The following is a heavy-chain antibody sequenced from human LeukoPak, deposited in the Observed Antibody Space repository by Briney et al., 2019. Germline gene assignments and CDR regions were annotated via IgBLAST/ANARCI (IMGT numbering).Heavy chain of an antibody. CDR2: IIPIFGTA. J-gene: IGHJ4*02. Sequence: SVKVSCKASGGTFSSYAISWVRQAPGQGLEWMGGIIPIFGTANYAQKFQGRVTITTDESTSTAYMELSSLRSEDTAVYYCARDMVREVQTPSRFDYWGQGTLVTVSS. CDR3: ARDMVREVQTPSRFDY. CDR1: GGTFSSYA. V-gene: IGHV1-69*05. D-gene: IGHD3-10*01.